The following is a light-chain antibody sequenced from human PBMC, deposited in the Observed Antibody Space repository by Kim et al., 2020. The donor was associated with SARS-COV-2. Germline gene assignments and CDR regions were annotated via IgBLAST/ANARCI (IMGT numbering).Light chain of an antibody. CDR1: KLGDKY. Sequence: SVSPGQKAIITCSGDKLGDKYACWYQQKPGQSPVLVIYQDSKRPSGIPERFSGSNSGNTATLTISGTQAMDEADYYCQAWDSSTWVFGGGTQLTVL. CDR2: QDS. J-gene: IGLJ3*02. V-gene: IGLV3-1*01. CDR3: QAWDSSTWV.